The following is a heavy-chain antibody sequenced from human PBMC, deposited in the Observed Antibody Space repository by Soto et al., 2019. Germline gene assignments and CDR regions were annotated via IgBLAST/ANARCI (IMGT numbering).Heavy chain of an antibody. V-gene: IGHV3-23*01. CDR3: VKGGGGYSSTRPQ. J-gene: IGHJ4*01. CDR1: GITISNYP. D-gene: IGHD3-22*01. CDR2: ISGSGDRT. Sequence: GGSLRLSCAASGITISNYPMSWVRQAPGKGLDWVSGISGSGDRTYYADSAKGRFTISKDISRNSLSLQLDSLGVEDTAVYLCVKGGGGYSSTRPQWGQGTLGTVSS.